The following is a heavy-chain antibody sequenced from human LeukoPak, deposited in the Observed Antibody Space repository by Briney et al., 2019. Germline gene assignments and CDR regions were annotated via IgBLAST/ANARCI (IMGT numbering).Heavy chain of an antibody. CDR1: GFTFSSYA. CDR2: ISGSGGST. J-gene: IGHJ4*02. Sequence: GGSLGLSCAASGFTFSSYAMSWVRQAPGKGLEWVSAISGSGGSTYYADSVKGRFTISRDNSKNALYLQMNSLRAEDTAVYYCARARIAVAENYFDYWGQGTLVTVSS. V-gene: IGHV3-23*01. CDR3: ARARIAVAENYFDY. D-gene: IGHD6-19*01.